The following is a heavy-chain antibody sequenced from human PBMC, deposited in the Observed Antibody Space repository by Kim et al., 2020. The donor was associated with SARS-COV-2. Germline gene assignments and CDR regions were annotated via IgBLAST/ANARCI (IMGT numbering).Heavy chain of an antibody. CDR3: AKELGIARYYYYYGMDV. Sequence: VTGRFTICRARSKNTLYLQMNSLSAEDTAVYYCAKELGIARYYYYYGMDVWGQGTTVTVSS. V-gene: IGHV3-23*01. J-gene: IGHJ6*02. D-gene: IGHD7-27*01.